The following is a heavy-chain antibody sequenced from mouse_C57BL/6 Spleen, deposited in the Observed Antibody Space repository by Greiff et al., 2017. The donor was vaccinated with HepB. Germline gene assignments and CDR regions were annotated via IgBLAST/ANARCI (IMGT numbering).Heavy chain of an antibody. J-gene: IGHJ4*01. V-gene: IGHV1-55*01. CDR1: GYTFTSYW. D-gene: IGHD1-1*01. CDR2: IYPGSGST. Sequence: QVQLQQPGAELVKPGASVKMSCKASGYTFTSYWITWVKQRPGQGLEWIGDIYPGSGSTNYNEKFKSKATLTVDTSSSTAYMQLSSLTSEDSAVYYCARWRVVARHYYAMDYWGQGTSVTVSS. CDR3: ARWRVVARHYYAMDY.